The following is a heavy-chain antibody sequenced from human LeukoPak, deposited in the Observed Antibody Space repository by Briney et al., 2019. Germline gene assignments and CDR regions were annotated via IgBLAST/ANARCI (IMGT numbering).Heavy chain of an antibody. D-gene: IGHD5-18*01. Sequence: GGSLRLSCAASGFTFSSYWMHWVRHAPGKGLVWVSRINTDGSSTTYADSVKGRFTISRDNAKNTLYLQMNSLRAEDTAVYYCARGGIQLWFYYYNYMDVWGKGTTVTVSS. CDR1: GFTFSSYW. J-gene: IGHJ6*03. CDR3: ARGGIQLWFYYYNYMDV. CDR2: INTDGSST. V-gene: IGHV3-74*01.